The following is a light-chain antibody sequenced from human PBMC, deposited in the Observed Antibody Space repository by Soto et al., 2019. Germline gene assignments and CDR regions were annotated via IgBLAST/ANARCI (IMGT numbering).Light chain of an antibody. CDR1: ETIRGL. CDR2: DTS. Sequence: EIVLTQSPATLSLSPGERATLSCRASETIRGLLAWYQQRPGQPPRLLIYDTSNRATGIPARFSGSGSGADFTLTIDRLEPEDFAVYYCQLYGNSPPFGQGTRLEIK. J-gene: IGKJ5*01. CDR3: QLYGNSPP. V-gene: IGKV3-11*01.